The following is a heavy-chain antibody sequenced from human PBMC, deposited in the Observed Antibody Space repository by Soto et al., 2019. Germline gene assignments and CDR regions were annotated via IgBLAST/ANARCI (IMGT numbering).Heavy chain of an antibody. CDR3: ARTVTYFDY. D-gene: IGHD4-17*01. Sequence: SETLSLTCTVSGGSISSYYWSWIRQRPGKGLEWIGYIYYSGSTNYNPSLRSRVTISVDTSKNQSSLKLSSVTAADTAVYYCARTVTYFDYWGQGTLVTVSS. CDR2: IYYSGST. J-gene: IGHJ4*02. CDR1: GGSISSYY. V-gene: IGHV4-59*08.